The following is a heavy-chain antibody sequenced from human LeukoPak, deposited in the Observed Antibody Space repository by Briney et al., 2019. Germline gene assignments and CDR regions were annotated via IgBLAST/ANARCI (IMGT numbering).Heavy chain of an antibody. J-gene: IGHJ4*02. Sequence: ASVKVSCKASGYTFTTYGITWVRQTPGQGLEWMGWISAYNGNTNYAQKLQGRVTMTTDTSTSTAYMELRSLRSDDTAVYYCARALVDGYKELGYWGQGTLVTVSS. CDR3: ARALVDGYKELGY. CDR2: ISAYNGNT. D-gene: IGHD5-24*01. V-gene: IGHV1-18*01. CDR1: GYTFTTYG.